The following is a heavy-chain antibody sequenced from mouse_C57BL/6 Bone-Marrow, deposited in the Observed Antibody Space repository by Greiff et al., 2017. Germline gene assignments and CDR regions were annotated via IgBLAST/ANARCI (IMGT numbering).Heavy chain of an antibody. J-gene: IGHJ3*01. CDR2: IDPSDSYT. Sequence: VQLQQPGAELVKPGASVKLSCKASGYTFTSYWMQWVKPRPGQGLAWIGEIDPSDSYTNYHQKFKGKATLTVDTSYSTAYMQLSRLTSEDSAVYYCASYYGFAYWGQGTLVTVSA. V-gene: IGHV1-50*01. D-gene: IGHD2-10*01. CDR1: GYTFTSYW. CDR3: ASYYGFAY.